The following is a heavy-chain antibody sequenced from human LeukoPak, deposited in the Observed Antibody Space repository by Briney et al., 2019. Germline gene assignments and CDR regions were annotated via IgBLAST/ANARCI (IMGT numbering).Heavy chain of an antibody. CDR2: IIPIFGTA. D-gene: IGHD2-8*01. Sequence: GASVKVSCKASGGTFSSYAISWVRQAPGQGLEWMGRIIPIFGTANYAQKFQGRVTITTDESTSTAYMELSSPRSEDTAVYYCARECTNGVCYSGTDYWGQGTLVTVSS. CDR1: GGTFSSYA. CDR3: ARECTNGVCYSGTDY. V-gene: IGHV1-69*05. J-gene: IGHJ4*02.